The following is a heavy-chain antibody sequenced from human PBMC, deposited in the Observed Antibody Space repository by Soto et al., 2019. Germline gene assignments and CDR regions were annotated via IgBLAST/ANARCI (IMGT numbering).Heavy chain of an antibody. V-gene: IGHV4-34*01. Sequence: SETLSLTCAVYGGSFSGYYWSWIRQPPGKGLEWIGEINHSGSTNYNPSLKSRVTISVDTSKNQFSLKLSSVTAADTAVYYCARSLAPGDCSGGSCYVSPWFDPWGQGTLVTVSS. CDR1: GGSFSGYY. CDR3: ARSLAPGDCSGGSCYVSPWFDP. CDR2: INHSGST. D-gene: IGHD2-15*01. J-gene: IGHJ5*02.